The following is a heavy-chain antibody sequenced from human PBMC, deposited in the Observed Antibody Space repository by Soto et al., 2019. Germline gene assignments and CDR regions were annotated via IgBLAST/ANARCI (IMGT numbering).Heavy chain of an antibody. D-gene: IGHD3-16*01. CDR1: GFTFSSYA. Sequence: EVQLLESGGGLVQPGGSLRLSCAASGFTFSSYAMNWVRQAPGKGLEWVSAISGSGGSTYYADSVKGRFTISRDNSTNTLYLQMNSLIAEDTAVYYCAKGKGGYYFDYWGQGTLVTVSS. V-gene: IGHV3-23*01. CDR3: AKGKGGYYFDY. J-gene: IGHJ4*02. CDR2: ISGSGGST.